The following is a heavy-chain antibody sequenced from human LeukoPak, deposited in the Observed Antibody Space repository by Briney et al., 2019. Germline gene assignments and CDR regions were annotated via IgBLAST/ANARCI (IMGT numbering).Heavy chain of an antibody. J-gene: IGHJ3*02. V-gene: IGHV3-30-3*01. CDR2: ISYDGSNK. CDR3: ARERSSEGLDAFDI. CDR1: GFTFSSYA. Sequence: PGGSLRLSCAASGFTFSSYAMHWVRQAPGKGLVWVAVISYDGSNKYYADSVKGRFTISRDNSKNTLYLQMNSLRAEDTAVYYCARERSSEGLDAFDIWGQGTMVTVSS. D-gene: IGHD6-25*01.